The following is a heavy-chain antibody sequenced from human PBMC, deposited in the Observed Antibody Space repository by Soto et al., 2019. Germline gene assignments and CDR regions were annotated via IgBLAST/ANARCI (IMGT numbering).Heavy chain of an antibody. D-gene: IGHD2-2*01. Sequence: GGSLRLSCAASGFTFSSYGMHWVRQAPGKGLEWVAIISYDGSNKYYADSVKGRFTISRDNSKNTLYLQMNSLRAEDTAMYYCAKDRGSTSYYYYYMDVWGKGTTVTVSS. J-gene: IGHJ6*03. CDR3: AKDRGSTSYYYYYMDV. V-gene: IGHV3-30*18. CDR1: GFTFSSYG. CDR2: ISYDGSNK.